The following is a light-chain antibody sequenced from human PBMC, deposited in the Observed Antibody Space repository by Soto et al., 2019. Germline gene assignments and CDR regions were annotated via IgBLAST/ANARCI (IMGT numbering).Light chain of an antibody. Sequence: EIVITPASAPLSLAPGERAPPSRRASQSVSSNLAWYQQKPGQAPRLLIYGASTRATGIPARFSGSGSGTEFTLTISSLQSEDFAVYYCQQYNNWPRTFGQGTKVDIK. CDR1: QSVSSN. V-gene: IGKV3-15*01. CDR3: QQYNNWPRT. CDR2: GAS. J-gene: IGKJ1*01.